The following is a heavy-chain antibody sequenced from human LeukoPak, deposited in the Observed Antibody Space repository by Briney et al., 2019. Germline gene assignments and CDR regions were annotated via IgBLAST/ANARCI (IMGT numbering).Heavy chain of an antibody. D-gene: IGHD3-10*01. CDR1: GGSISTSSYY. Sequence: SETLSLTCTVSGGSISTSSYYWGWVRQPPGKGLEWIGNIFYSGSTYYSPSLKSRVTISLDTSRNQFSLKLISVTAADTAVYYCAKSNGYGLVDNWGQGTMVTVSS. CDR3: AKSNGYGLVDN. CDR2: IFYSGST. V-gene: IGHV4-39*07. J-gene: IGHJ3*01.